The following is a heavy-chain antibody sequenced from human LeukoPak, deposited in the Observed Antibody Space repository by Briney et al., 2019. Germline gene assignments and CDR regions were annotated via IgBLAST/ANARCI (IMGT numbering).Heavy chain of an antibody. V-gene: IGHV6-1*01. J-gene: IGHJ5*02. CDR3: ARDRQQLLWFDP. Sequence: SQTLSLTCAISGDSLSSNSAAWHWFRQSPSRGLEWLGRTYYRSKWYNDYAVSVKSQITINPDTSKNQFSLQLNSVTPEDTAVYYCARDRQQLLWFDPWGQGTLVTVSS. CDR1: GDSLSSNSAA. CDR2: TYYRSKWYN. D-gene: IGHD6-13*01.